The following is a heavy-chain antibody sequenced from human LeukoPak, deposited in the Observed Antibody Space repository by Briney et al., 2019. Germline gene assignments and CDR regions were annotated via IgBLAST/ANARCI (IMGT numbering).Heavy chain of an antibody. CDR1: GFTFSSYA. CDR3: AKDGKMATISWTSFDY. D-gene: IGHD5-24*01. J-gene: IGHJ4*02. CDR2: ISYDGSNK. Sequence: GRSLRLSCAASGFTFSSYAMHWVRQAPGKGLEWVALISYDGSNKYFADSVKGRFTISRDNSKNTLYLQMNSLRAEDTAMYYCAKDGKMATISWTSFDYWGQGTLVTVSS. V-gene: IGHV3-30*04.